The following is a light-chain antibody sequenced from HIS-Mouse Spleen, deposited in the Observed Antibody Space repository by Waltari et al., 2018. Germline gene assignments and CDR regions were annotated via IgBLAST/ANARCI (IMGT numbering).Light chain of an antibody. J-gene: IGLJ3*02. CDR1: TGAVTSGHY. CDR2: DTS. CDR3: LLSYSGAWV. V-gene: IGLV7-46*01. Sequence: QAVVTQEPSLTVSPGGTVTLTCGSSTGAVTSGHYPYWFQHQPGQAPITLIYDTSNKHSWPPARFPGSLLGGKAALTLSGAQPEDEAEYYCLLSYSGAWVFGGGTKLTVL.